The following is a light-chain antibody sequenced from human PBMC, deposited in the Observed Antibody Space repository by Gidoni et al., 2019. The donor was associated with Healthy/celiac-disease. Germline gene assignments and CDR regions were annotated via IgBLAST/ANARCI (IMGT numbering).Light chain of an antibody. V-gene: IGKV4-1*01. Sequence: DIVMTQSPDSLAVSLGERATINCKSSQSVLYSSNNKNYLAWYQQKPGQPPKLLIYWASTREAGVPDRCRGSGSGKDFTLTISSLQAEDGAVYYCQQYYSTPRTVGQGTKVEIK. CDR3: QQYYSTPRT. CDR2: WAS. J-gene: IGKJ1*01. CDR1: QSVLYSSNNKNY.